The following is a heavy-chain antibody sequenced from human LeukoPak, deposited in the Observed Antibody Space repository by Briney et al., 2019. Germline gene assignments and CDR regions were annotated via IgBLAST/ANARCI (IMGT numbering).Heavy chain of an antibody. V-gene: IGHV3-74*01. CDR2: INGDGSRT. CDR3: ARGYFDSSGEFDY. Sequence: PGGSLRLSCAASGFTFSGYWMHWVRQAPGKGLVWVSVINGDGSRTIYADSVKGRFTISRDNAKNTLYLQMASLTAEDTAMYYCARGYFDSSGEFDYWGQGTLVTVSS. D-gene: IGHD3-22*01. CDR1: GFTFSGYW. J-gene: IGHJ4*02.